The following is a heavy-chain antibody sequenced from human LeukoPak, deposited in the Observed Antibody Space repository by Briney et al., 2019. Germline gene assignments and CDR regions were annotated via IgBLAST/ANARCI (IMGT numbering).Heavy chain of an antibody. D-gene: IGHD3-10*01. J-gene: IGHJ3*02. Sequence: PGGPLRPSCAASGFTVSSNYMSCVRQAPATGLQWVPIIYSGGSTYYADSVKGPFTISRDNSKNTLYLQMNSLRAEDTAVYYCARGKDRVLQDAFDIWGQGTMVTVSS. CDR2: IYSGGST. CDR1: GFTVSSNY. CDR3: ARGKDRVLQDAFDI. V-gene: IGHV3-53*01.